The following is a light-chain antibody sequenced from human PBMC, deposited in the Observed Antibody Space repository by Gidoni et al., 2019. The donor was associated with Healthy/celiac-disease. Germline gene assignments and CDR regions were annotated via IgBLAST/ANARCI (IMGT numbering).Light chain of an antibody. J-gene: IGKJ4*01. V-gene: IGKV3-11*01. CDR3: QQRSNWPLT. Sequence: IVLTQSPATLSLSPGERATLSCRASQSVSIYLAWYQQKPGQSPRLLIYDASNRATGIPARFSGSGSGTDFTLTISSIESEDFAVYYCQQRSNWPLTFGGGTKVEIK. CDR1: QSVSIY. CDR2: DAS.